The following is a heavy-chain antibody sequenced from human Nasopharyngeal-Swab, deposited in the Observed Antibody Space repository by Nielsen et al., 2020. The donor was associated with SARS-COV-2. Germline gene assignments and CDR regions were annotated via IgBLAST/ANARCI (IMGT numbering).Heavy chain of an antibody. V-gene: IGHV4-31*03. CDR1: GGSISSDNYF. CDR3: AREVINQAVSDAFDF. CDR2: IHYTGKT. J-gene: IGHJ3*01. Sequence: SETLSLTCTVSGGSISSDNYFWSRIRQCTGKGLEWIGYIHYTGKTYYNPSLESRLTISLDSSRNQFSLMYRSVTAADTAVDYCAREVINQAVSDAFDFWGQGTMVTVSS. D-gene: IGHD3-16*02.